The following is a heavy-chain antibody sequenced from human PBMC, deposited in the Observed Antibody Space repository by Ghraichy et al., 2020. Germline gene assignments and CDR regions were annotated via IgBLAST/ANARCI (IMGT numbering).Heavy chain of an antibody. CDR2: MSGSGDTT. Sequence: GGSLRLSCAASGFTFSNYAMNWVRQAPGKGLEWVSLMSGSGDTTYYGDSVKGRFIISRDNSKNTLYLQMNSLRADDTAIYYCAKDRAAVLTQNWYFDLWGRGTLVAVSP. CDR1: GFTFSNYA. CDR3: AKDRAAVLTQNWYFDL. D-gene: IGHD4/OR15-4a*01. J-gene: IGHJ2*01. V-gene: IGHV3-23*01.